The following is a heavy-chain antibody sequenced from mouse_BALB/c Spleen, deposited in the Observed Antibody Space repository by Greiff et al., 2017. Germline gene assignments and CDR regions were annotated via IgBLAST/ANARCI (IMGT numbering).Heavy chain of an antibody. J-gene: IGHJ4*01. V-gene: IGHV1S137*01. CDR2: ISTYYGDA. CDR3: ARRVFAMDY. CDR1: GYTFTDYA. Sequence: VQLQQSGAELVRPGVSVTISCKGSGYTFTDYAMHWVKQSHAKSLEWIGVISTYYGDASYNQKFKGKATMTVDKSSSTAYMELARLTSEDSAIYYCARRVFAMDYWGQGTSVTVSS.